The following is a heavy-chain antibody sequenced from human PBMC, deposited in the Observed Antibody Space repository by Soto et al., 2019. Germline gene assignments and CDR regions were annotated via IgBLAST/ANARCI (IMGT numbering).Heavy chain of an antibody. CDR2: MNPNSGNT. Sequence: QVQLVQSGAEVKNPGASVKVSCKASGYTFTSYDINWVLQATGQGLEWMGWMNPNSGNTGYAQKFQGRVTMTRNTSISTAYMELSSLRSEETAVYDCARGLRYHWKDVTYWGQGTRVTVSS. CDR1: GYTFTSYD. V-gene: IGHV1-8*01. D-gene: IGHD1-20*01. J-gene: IGHJ4*02. CDR3: ARGLRYHWKDVTY.